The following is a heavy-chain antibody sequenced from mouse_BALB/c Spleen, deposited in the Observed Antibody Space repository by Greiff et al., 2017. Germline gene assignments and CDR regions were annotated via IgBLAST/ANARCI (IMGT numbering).Heavy chain of an antibody. CDR3: ARSVVDAMDY. Sequence: LVESGAELVRPGVSVKISCKGSGYTFTDYAMHWVKQSHAKSLEWIGVISTYYGDASYNQKFKGKATMTVDKSSSTAYMELARLTSEDSAIYYCARSVVDAMDYWGQGTSVTVSS. CDR1: GYTFTDYA. D-gene: IGHD1-1*01. J-gene: IGHJ4*01. CDR2: ISTYYGDA. V-gene: IGHV1S137*01.